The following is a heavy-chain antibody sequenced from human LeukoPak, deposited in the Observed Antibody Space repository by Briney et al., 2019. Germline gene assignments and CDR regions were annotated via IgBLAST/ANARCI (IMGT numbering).Heavy chain of an antibody. J-gene: IGHJ3*02. CDR1: GFTFSSYS. CDR2: ISSSSSYI. V-gene: IGHV3-21*01. CDR3: ARDPLRTGGYDAFDI. Sequence: GGSLRLSCAASGFTFSSYSMNWVRQAPGKGLEWDSSISSSSSYIYYADSVKGRFTISRDNAKNSLYLQINSLRAEDTAVYYCARDPLRTGGYDAFDIWGQGTMVTVSS. D-gene: IGHD1-14*01.